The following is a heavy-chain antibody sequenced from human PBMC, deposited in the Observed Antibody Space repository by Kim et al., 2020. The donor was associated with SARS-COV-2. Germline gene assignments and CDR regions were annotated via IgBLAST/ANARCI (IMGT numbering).Heavy chain of an antibody. Sequence: SETLSLTCTVSGGSISSSSYYWGWIRQPPGKGLEWIGSIYYSGSTYYNPSLKSRVTISVDTSKNQFSLKLSSVTAADTAVYYCARRNLGSGVNSLDYWGQGTLVTVSS. V-gene: IGHV4-39*01. CDR1: GGSISSSSYY. D-gene: IGHD3-10*01. J-gene: IGHJ4*02. CDR3: ARRNLGSGVNSLDY. CDR2: IYYSGST.